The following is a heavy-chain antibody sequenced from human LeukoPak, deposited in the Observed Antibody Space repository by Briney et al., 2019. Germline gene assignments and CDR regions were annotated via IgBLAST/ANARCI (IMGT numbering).Heavy chain of an antibody. CDR3: TRYHCSSTSCYPFGDY. D-gene: IGHD2-2*01. J-gene: IGHJ4*02. V-gene: IGHV3-73*01. CDR1: GFTFSGSA. Sequence: GGSLKLSCAASGFTFSGSAMHWVRQALGKGLEWVGRIRSKANSYATAYAASVKGRFTISRDDSKNTAYLQMNSLKTEDTAVYYCTRYHCSSTSCYPFGDYWGQGTLVTVSS. CDR2: IRSKANSYAT.